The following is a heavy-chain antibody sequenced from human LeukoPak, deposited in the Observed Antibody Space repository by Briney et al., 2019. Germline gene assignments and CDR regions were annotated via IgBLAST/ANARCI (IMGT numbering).Heavy chain of an antibody. CDR3: AREYSPLFGGVIVGAFDI. V-gene: IGHV3-30*04. J-gene: IGHJ3*02. Sequence: GGSLRLSCAASGFTFSSYAMHWVRQAPGKGLEWVAVISYDGSNKYYADSVKGRFTISRDNSKNTLYLQMNSLRAEDTAVYYCAREYSPLFGGVIVGAFDIWGQGTMVTVSS. CDR2: ISYDGSNK. D-gene: IGHD3-16*02. CDR1: GFTFSSYA.